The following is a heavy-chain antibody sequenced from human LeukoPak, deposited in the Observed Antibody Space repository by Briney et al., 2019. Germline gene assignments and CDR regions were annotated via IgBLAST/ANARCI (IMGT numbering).Heavy chain of an antibody. CDR3: ARHRVGYCSSTSCRSRFDY. CDR2: IHTSGST. CDR1: GGSISSGSYC. D-gene: IGHD2-2*01. Sequence: PSETLSLTCTVSGGSISSGSYCWSWIRQPAEKGLEWIGHIHTSGSTNYNPSLKSRVTISVDTSKNQFSLKLSSVTAADTAVYYCARHRVGYCSSTSCRSRFDYWGQGTLVTVSS. J-gene: IGHJ4*02. V-gene: IGHV4-61*09.